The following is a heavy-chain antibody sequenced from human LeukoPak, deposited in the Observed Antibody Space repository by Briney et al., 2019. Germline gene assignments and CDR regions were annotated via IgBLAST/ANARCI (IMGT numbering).Heavy chain of an antibody. Sequence: PGRSLRLSCAASGFTFNNYGVHWVRQAPGKGLEWVAVIWFDGSYTYYADFVKGRFTISRDNSKNTLCLQMNSLRAGDTAVYYCARGDRGSSPWYFDLWGRGTLVTVSS. V-gene: IGHV3-33*01. CDR3: ARGDRGSSPWYFDL. CDR1: GFTFNNYG. J-gene: IGHJ2*01. CDR2: IWFDGSYT. D-gene: IGHD1-26*01.